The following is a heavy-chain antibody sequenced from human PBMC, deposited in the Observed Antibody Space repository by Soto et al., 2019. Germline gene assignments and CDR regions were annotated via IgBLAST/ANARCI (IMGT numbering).Heavy chain of an antibody. CDR1: GGSISSYY. V-gene: IGHV4-59*01. Sequence: SATLSLTCTVSGGSISSYYWSWIRQPPGKGLEWIGYIYYIGSTNYNPSLKSRVTISVDTSKNQFSLKLSSVTAADTAVYYCAGSGSYRGQHYYYGMDVWGRGTTVTVS. CDR2: IYYIGST. CDR3: AGSGSYRGQHYYYGMDV. D-gene: IGHD3-10*01. J-gene: IGHJ6*02.